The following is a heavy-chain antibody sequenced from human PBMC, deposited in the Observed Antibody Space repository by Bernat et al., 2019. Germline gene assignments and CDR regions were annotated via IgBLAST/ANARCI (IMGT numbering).Heavy chain of an antibody. Sequence: QLQLRESGPGLVKPSETLSLTCSISGGSISSNSYYWGWIRQPPGKGLEWIGSIHYSGTTYYNPSLESRLTISVDTSKNQFSLKLRSVTAADTAVYYCARTLGVAAATGGYWGQGTLVTVSS. CDR3: ARTLGVAAATGGY. CDR1: GGSISSNSYY. CDR2: IHYSGTT. J-gene: IGHJ4*02. D-gene: IGHD6-13*01. V-gene: IGHV4-39*01.